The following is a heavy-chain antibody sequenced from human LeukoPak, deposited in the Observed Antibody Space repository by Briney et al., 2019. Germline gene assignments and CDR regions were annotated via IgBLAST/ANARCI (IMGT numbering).Heavy chain of an antibody. CDR2: FDPEDGET. V-gene: IGHV1-24*01. Sequence: ASVKVSCKVSGYTLTELSMHWVRQAPGKGLEWMGGFDPEDGETIYAQKFQGRVTLTTDTSTSTAYMELRSLRSDDTAVYYCAREHCSSTSCYRGNSFDIWGQGTMVTVSS. CDR3: AREHCSSTSCYRGNSFDI. J-gene: IGHJ3*02. D-gene: IGHD2-2*01. CDR1: GYTLTELS.